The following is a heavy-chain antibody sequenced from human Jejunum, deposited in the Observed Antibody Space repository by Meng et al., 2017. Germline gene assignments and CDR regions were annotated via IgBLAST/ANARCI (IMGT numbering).Heavy chain of an antibody. CDR1: GFTFSDYY. D-gene: IGHD3-16*01. CDR3: ARDGGPYYLEH. J-gene: IGHJ4*02. Sequence: GESLKISCAASGFTFSDYYMTWIRQAPGKGLEWISYISNTGNTRYYADSVKGRFTISRDNANNLVYLQMNSLRAEDTAVYYCARDGGPYYLEHWGQGTLVTVSS. V-gene: IGHV3-11*01. CDR2: ISNTGNTR.